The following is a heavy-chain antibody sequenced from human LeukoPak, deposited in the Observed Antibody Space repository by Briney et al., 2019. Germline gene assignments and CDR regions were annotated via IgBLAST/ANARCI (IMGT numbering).Heavy chain of an antibody. D-gene: IGHD5-24*01. J-gene: IGHJ3*02. CDR3: AKEMATIRAFDI. CDR2: ISGSGGTS. CDR1: GFTFSTYA. Sequence: GGSLRLSCAAFGFTFSTYAMSWVRQAPGKGLEWVSVISGSGGTSYYADSVKGRFTISRDNSKNTLYLQMNSLRAEDTAVYYCAKEMATIRAFDIWGQGTMVTVSS. V-gene: IGHV3-23*01.